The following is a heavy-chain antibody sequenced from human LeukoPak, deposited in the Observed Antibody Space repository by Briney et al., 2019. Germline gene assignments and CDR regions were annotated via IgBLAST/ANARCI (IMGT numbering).Heavy chain of an antibody. J-gene: IGHJ4*02. V-gene: IGHV4-59*01. CDR2: VYYSGSP. CDR3: ARGKRGYSSSWYDY. CDR1: GGSISSYF. Sequence: SETLSLTCTVSGGSISSYFWSWIRQPPGMGLEWIGYVYYSGSPNYNPSLKSRVTISVDTSKNQFSLRLRSVTAADTAVYYCARGKRGYSSSWYDYWGQGTLVTVSS. D-gene: IGHD6-13*01.